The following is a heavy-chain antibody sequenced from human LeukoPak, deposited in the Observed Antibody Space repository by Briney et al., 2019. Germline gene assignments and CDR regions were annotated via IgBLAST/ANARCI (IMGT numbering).Heavy chain of an antibody. CDR1: GGSFSGYY. CDR2: VYHRGNT. V-gene: IGHV4-34*01. D-gene: IGHD6-13*01. Sequence: SETLSLTCAVYGGSFSGYYWSWIRQPPGKGLEWIGEVYHRGNTNYNPSLKSRVTILVDTSKNQFSLKLNSVTAADTAVYYCARFISAGGPDYWGQGTVVTVSS. J-gene: IGHJ4*02. CDR3: ARFISAGGPDY.